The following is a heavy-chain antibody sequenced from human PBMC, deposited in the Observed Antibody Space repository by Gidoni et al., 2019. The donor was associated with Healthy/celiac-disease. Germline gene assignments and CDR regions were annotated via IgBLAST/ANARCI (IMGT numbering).Heavy chain of an antibody. CDR1: GFTFSRYA. CDR3: AKHYIVGATRKGRVDAFDI. D-gene: IGHD1-26*01. J-gene: IGHJ3*02. CDR2: ISGRGGST. Sequence: EVQLLESGGGLVQPGGSLRLSCAASGFTFSRYAMSWVRQAPGKGLEWVSAISGRGGSTYYADSVKGRFTISRDNSKNTLYLQMNSLRAEDTAVYYCAKHYIVGATRKGRVDAFDIWGQGTMVTVSS. V-gene: IGHV3-23*01.